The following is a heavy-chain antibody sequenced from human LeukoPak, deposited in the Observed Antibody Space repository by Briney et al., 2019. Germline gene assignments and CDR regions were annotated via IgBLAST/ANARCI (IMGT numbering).Heavy chain of an antibody. D-gene: IGHD3-22*01. CDR2: ITSSSSYI. V-gene: IGHV3-21*01. Sequence: GGSLRLSCAASGFTFSTYNMNWVRQAPGKGLEWVSSITSSSSYIYYADSVKGRFTISRDNSKNTLYLQMNSLRAEDTAVYYCARESESYDSSGSTFDYWGQGAMVTVSS. CDR1: GFTFSTYN. CDR3: ARESESYDSSGSTFDY. J-gene: IGHJ4*02.